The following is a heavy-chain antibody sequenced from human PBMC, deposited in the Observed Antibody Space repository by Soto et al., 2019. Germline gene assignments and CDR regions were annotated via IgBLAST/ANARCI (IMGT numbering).Heavy chain of an antibody. Sequence: APVTLSSTPSGYTFSNYGITWVRQAPGQPLEWLGWISLYSDGANYAQKFQGRVSMTTDTSTTTAYMELRSLRSDDTAVYYCARVVPGAEAWFGPWGQGTLVTVSS. D-gene: IGHD2-2*01. CDR1: GYTFSNYG. CDR2: ISLYSDGA. V-gene: IGHV1-18*01. J-gene: IGHJ5*02. CDR3: ARVVPGAEAWFGP.